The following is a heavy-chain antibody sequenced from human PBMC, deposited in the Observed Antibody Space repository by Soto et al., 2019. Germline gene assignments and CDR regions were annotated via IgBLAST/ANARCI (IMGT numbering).Heavy chain of an antibody. CDR3: AKDQSNSNPLYYFDF. CDR2: ITTSSSYR. D-gene: IGHD3-22*01. Sequence: PGGSLRLSCAASGFTFTSYTMNWVRQAPGKGLEWVSSITTSSSYRYYSGSVKGRFTISRDNAKNSLFLQMNSLRAEDTAVYYCAKDQSNSNPLYYFDFWGPGTLVTVSS. V-gene: IGHV3-21*01. J-gene: IGHJ4*02. CDR1: GFTFTSYT.